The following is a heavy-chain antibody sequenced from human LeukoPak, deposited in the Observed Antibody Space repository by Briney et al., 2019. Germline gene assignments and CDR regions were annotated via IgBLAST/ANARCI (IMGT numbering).Heavy chain of an antibody. J-gene: IGHJ4*02. D-gene: IGHD6-19*01. CDR1: GFTFDDYG. CDR2: INWNGGST. V-gene: IGHV3-20*04. Sequence: GGSLRLSCAASGFTFDDYGMSWVRQAPGKGLEWVSGINWNGGSTGYADSVKGRFTISRDNAKNSLYLQMNSLRAEDTALYYCARPRALAVAGAFDIWGQGTLVTVSS. CDR3: ARPRALAVAGAFDI.